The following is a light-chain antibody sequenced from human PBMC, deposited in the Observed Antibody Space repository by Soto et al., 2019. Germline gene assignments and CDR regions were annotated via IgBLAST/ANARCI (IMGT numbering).Light chain of an antibody. CDR2: DAS. V-gene: IGKV3-11*01. Sequence: EIVLTQSPGTLSLSPGERATFSCRASQSVNNYLAWYQQKPGQAPRLLIYDASTRATGIPARFSGSGSGTDFTLTISSLEPEDFAVYYCHQRSKGFPFTLGPGTKVDVK. J-gene: IGKJ3*01. CDR3: HQRSKGFPFT. CDR1: QSVNNY.